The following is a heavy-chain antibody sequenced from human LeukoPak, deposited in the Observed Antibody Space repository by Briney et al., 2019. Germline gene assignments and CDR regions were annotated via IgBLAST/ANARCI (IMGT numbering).Heavy chain of an antibody. V-gene: IGHV3-48*03. CDR1: GFTFSSYE. CDR2: ISSSGSNI. CDR3: ARGSKPYGEYIRSRIHYFDY. Sequence: GGSLRLSCAASGFTFSSYEMNWVRQAPGKGLEWVSYISSSGSNIYYADSVKGRFTISRDNAKNSLYLQMNSLRAEDTAVYYCARGSKPYGEYIRSRIHYFDYWGQGTLVTVSS. D-gene: IGHD4-17*01. J-gene: IGHJ4*02.